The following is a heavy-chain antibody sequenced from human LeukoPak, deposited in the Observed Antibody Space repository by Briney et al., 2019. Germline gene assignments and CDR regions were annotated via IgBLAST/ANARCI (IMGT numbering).Heavy chain of an antibody. CDR1: EFTFSSYD. D-gene: IGHD3-16*01. Sequence: GGSLRLSCAASEFTFSSYDIIWVRQAPGKGLEWVSWITGSGGAVRYTDSVKGRFTISRDNAKKSVYLQMNSLRVEDTAVYYCARNGGGLDYWGQGTLVTVSS. J-gene: IGHJ4*02. CDR2: ITGSGGAV. V-gene: IGHV3-48*03. CDR3: ARNGGGLDY.